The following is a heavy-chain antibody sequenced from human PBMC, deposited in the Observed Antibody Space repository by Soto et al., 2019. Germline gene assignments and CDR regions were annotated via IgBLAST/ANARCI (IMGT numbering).Heavy chain of an antibody. D-gene: IGHD3-10*01. Sequence: QVQLVESGGGLVKPGGSLRLSCAASGFTFSDYYMSWIRQAPGKGLEWVSYISSSSSYTNYADSVKGRFTISRDNAKNSLYLQMNSLRAEDTAVYYCARDGMVRGVTSRPYYFDYWGQGTLVTVSS. V-gene: IGHV3-11*06. CDR2: ISSSSSYT. J-gene: IGHJ4*02. CDR3: ARDGMVRGVTSRPYYFDY. CDR1: GFTFSDYY.